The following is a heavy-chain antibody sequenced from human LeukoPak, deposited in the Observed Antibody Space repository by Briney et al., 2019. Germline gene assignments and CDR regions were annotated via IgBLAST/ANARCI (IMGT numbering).Heavy chain of an antibody. D-gene: IGHD1-26*01. CDR3: ARSSGSYYVTAFDP. J-gene: IGHJ5*02. CDR2: TSSSSSTI. CDR1: GFTFSSYS. Sequence: GGSLRLSCAASGFTFSSYSMNWVRQAPGKGLEWVSYTSSSSSTIYYADSVKGRFTTSRDNAKNSLYLQMNSLRAEDTAVYYCARSSGSYYVTAFDPWGQGTLVTVSS. V-gene: IGHV3-48*04.